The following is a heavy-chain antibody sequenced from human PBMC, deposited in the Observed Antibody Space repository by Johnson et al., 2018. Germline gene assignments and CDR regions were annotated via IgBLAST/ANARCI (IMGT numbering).Heavy chain of an antibody. CDR3: AAARLPLFYYYYYMDV. CDR1: GFTFSSYA. D-gene: IGHD2-15*01. CDR2: ISYDGSNK. J-gene: IGHJ6*03. Sequence: QVQLVESGGGVVQPGRSLRLSCAASGFTFSSYAMHWVRQAPGKGLEWVEVISYDGSNKYYADSVKGRFTISRDNSKNTLYLQMNSLRAEDTAVYYCAAARLPLFYYYYYMDVWGKGTTVTVSS. V-gene: IGHV3-30-3*01.